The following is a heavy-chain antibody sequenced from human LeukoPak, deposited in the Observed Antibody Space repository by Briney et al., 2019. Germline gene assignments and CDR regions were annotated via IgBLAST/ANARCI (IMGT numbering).Heavy chain of an antibody. CDR3: ARGDGWRPFDY. CDR1: GGTFSSYA. CDR2: VIPIFGTA. V-gene: IGHV1-69*05. J-gene: IGHJ4*02. D-gene: IGHD6-19*01. Sequence: ASVKVSCKASGGTFSSYAISWVRQAPGQGLEWMGGVIPIFGTANYAQKFQGRVTITRNTSISTAYMELSSLRSEDTAVYYCARGDGWRPFDYWGQGTLVTVSS.